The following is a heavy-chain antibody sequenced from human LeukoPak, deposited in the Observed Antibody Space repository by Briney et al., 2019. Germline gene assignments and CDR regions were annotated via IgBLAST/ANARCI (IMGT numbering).Heavy chain of an antibody. V-gene: IGHV3-30*04. CDR1: GFTLSSYA. J-gene: IGHJ4*02. CDR2: ISHDGSNK. CDR3: ARGSTVTTRGFDY. Sequence: GGSLRLSCAASGFTLSSYAMHWVRQAPGKGLEWVAVISHDGSNKYYTDSVKGRFTISRDNSKNTLYLQMNSLRAEDTAVYYCARGSTVTTRGFDYWGQGTLVTVSS. D-gene: IGHD4-17*01.